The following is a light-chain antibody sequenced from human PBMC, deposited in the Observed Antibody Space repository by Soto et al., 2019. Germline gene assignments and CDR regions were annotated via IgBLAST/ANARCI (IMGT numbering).Light chain of an antibody. CDR2: DNN. Sequence: QSVLTQPPSASAAPGQTVTISCSGSSSNIGNSFVSWYQQLPGSAPKLLIFDNNERPSGIPDRLSASKSGTSATLDITGLQTGDEADYYCGTWDISLNAYVFGGGTKLTVL. V-gene: IGLV1-51*01. CDR1: SSNIGNSF. CDR3: GTWDISLNAYV. J-gene: IGLJ1*01.